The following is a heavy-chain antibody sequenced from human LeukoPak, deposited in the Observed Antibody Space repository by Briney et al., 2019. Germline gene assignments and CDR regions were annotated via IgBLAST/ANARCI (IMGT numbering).Heavy chain of an antibody. CDR2: INPNSGGT. J-gene: IGHJ4*02. D-gene: IGHD3-22*01. CDR3: ARDRVEELPPYYYDSSGYLGDY. CDR1: GYTFTGYY. V-gene: IGHV1-2*02. Sequence: ASVKVSCKASGYTFTGYYMHWVRQAPGQGLEWMGWINPNSGGTNFPQKFQGRVTMTRDTSISTAYMELSRLRSDDTAVYYCARDRVEELPPYYYDSSGYLGDYWGQGTLVTVSS.